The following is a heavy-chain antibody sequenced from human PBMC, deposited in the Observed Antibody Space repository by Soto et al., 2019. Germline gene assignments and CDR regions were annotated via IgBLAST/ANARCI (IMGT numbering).Heavy chain of an antibody. J-gene: IGHJ4*02. CDR3: AKGQKWELPFDY. CDR2: FSGTTSST. Sequence: GGSLRLSCAASGLILRSYAMSWVRQAPGKGLEWVSAFSGTTSSTYYAASVKGRFTISRDISKNTLYLQMNSLKAEDTAVYYCAKGQKWELPFDYWGQGALVTVSS. D-gene: IGHD1-26*01. CDR1: GLILRSYA. V-gene: IGHV3-23*01.